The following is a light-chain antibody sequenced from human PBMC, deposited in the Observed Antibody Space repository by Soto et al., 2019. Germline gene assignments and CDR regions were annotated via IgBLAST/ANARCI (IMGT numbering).Light chain of an antibody. CDR2: KAS. J-gene: IGKJ2*01. Sequence: DIQMTQSPSTLSASEGDRVTITCRASQSISSGLAWFQQKPGKAPKLLIYKASSLQSGVPSRFSGSESGTEFNLTISSLQPDDFATYYCQQYNPYSSTFGQGTKVEIK. CDR3: QQYNPYSST. V-gene: IGKV1-5*03. CDR1: QSISSG.